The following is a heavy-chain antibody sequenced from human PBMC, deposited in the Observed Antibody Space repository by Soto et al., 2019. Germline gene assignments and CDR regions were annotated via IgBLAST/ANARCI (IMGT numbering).Heavy chain of an antibody. CDR1: GYTFTSYG. Sequence: ASVKVSCKASGYTFTSYGISWVRQAPGQGLEWMGWISAYNGNTNYAQKLQGRVTMTTDTSTSTAYMELRSLRSDDTAVYYCARDSGVTTSDAFDIWGQGTMVTVSS. J-gene: IGHJ3*02. D-gene: IGHD2-21*02. V-gene: IGHV1-18*01. CDR2: ISAYNGNT. CDR3: ARDSGVTTSDAFDI.